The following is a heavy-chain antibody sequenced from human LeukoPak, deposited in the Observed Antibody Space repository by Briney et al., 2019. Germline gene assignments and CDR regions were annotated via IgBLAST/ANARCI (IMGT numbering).Heavy chain of an antibody. CDR2: ISDDGSKS. J-gene: IGHJ4*02. D-gene: IGHD3-10*01. Sequence: GGSLRLSCAVSRLTFSDFAMNWVRQAPGKGMEWVAVISDDGSKSYYADSVKGRFTISRDNSESTLYLQMNSLRAEDTAVYYCAKSRMSESFYRSADNWGQGTLVTVSS. CDR3: AKSRMSESFYRSADN. CDR1: RLTFSDFA. V-gene: IGHV3-30*18.